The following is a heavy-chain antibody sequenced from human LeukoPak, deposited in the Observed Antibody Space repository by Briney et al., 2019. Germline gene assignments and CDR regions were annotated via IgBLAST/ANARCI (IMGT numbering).Heavy chain of an antibody. CDR1: GFTFNNYP. CDR3: AKENPVGGTNYFDY. Sequence: PGGSLRLSCAASGFTFNNYPMSWVRQAPGKGLEWVSAITSSGDNTYYADSVRGRFTISRDNSKNTLYLQMNTLRAEDRVVYYCAKENPVGGTNYFDYWGQGTLVTVSS. D-gene: IGHD1-26*01. J-gene: IGHJ4*02. CDR2: ITSSGDNT. V-gene: IGHV3-23*01.